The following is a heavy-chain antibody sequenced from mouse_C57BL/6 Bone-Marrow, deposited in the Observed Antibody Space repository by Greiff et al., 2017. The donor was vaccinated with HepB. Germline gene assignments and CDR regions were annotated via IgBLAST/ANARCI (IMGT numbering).Heavy chain of an antibody. CDR2: ISSGGSYT. D-gene: IGHD4-1*01. Sequence: EVKLVESGGDLVKPGGSLKLSCAASGFTFSSYGMSWVRQTPDKRLEWVATISSGGSYTYYPDSVKGRFTISRDNAKNTLYLQMSSLKSEDTAMYYCARQNDWGVAYWGQGTLVTVSA. J-gene: IGHJ3*01. CDR3: ARQNDWGVAY. CDR1: GFTFSSYG. V-gene: IGHV5-6*01.